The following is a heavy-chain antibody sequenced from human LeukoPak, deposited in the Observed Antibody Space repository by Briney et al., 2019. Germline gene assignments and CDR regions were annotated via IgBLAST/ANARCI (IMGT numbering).Heavy chain of an antibody. CDR1: GGSISSSSYY. CDR3: ARDESSGWYPGSGMDV. CDR2: IYYSGST. D-gene: IGHD6-19*01. V-gene: IGHV4-39*02. J-gene: IGHJ6*02. Sequence: SETLSLTRTVSGGSISSSSYYWGWIRQPPGTGLEWIGSIYYSGSTYYNPSLKSRVTISVDTSKNQFSLKLRSVTAADTAVYYCARDESSGWYPGSGMDVWGQGTTVTVSS.